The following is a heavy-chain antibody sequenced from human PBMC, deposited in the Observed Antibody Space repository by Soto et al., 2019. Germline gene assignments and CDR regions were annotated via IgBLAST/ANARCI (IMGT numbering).Heavy chain of an antibody. CDR3: ARASRPLTFGGVIVRYYGMDV. CDR1: GYTFTSYD. Sequence: QVQLVQSGAEVKKPGASVKVSCKASGYTFTSYDINWVRQATGQGLEWMGWMNPNSGNTGYAQKLQGRVTMTRNTSISTAYMELSSLRSEDTAVYYCARASRPLTFGGVIVRYYGMDVWGQGTTVTVSS. V-gene: IGHV1-8*01. D-gene: IGHD3-16*02. CDR2: MNPNSGNT. J-gene: IGHJ6*02.